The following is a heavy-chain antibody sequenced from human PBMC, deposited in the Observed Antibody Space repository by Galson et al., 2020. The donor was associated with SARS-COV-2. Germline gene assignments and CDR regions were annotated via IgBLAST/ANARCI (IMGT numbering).Heavy chain of an antibody. D-gene: IGHD3-16*02. Sequence: ASETLSLTCTVSGGSISSSSYYWGWIRQPPGKGLEWIGGIYYSGSTYYNPSLKSRVTISVDTSKNQFSLKLSSVTAADTAVYYCARSDIMNTFGGVFVLRGFDYWGQGTLVTVSS. V-gene: IGHV4-39*07. CDR3: ARSDIMNTFGGVFVLRGFDY. CDR2: IYYSGST. J-gene: IGHJ4*02. CDR1: GGSISSSSYY.